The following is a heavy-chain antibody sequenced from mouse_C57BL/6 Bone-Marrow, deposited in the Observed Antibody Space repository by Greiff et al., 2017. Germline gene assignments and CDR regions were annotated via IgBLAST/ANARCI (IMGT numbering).Heavy chain of an antibody. V-gene: IGHV1-81*01. CDR1: GYTFTSYG. CDR3: ARGQLLRCLFDY. Sequence: VKLMESGAELARPGASVKLSCKASGYTFTSYGISWVKQRTGQGLEWIGEIYPRSGNNYYNEKFKGKTTLTADQASSTAYMELRSRTSEDSAVYFCARGQLLRCLFDYWGQGTTLTVSS. J-gene: IGHJ2*01. D-gene: IGHD1-1*01. CDR2: IYPRSGNN.